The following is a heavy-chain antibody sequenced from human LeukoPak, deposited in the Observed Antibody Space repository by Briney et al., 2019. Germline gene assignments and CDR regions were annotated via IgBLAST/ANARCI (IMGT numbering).Heavy chain of an antibody. CDR3: ARTYGDYDDAFDV. D-gene: IGHD4-17*01. CDR1: GGSISSSTCY. V-gene: IGHV4-39*01. CDR2: IYYSGST. J-gene: IGHJ3*01. Sequence: SETLSLTCAASGGSISSSTCYWGWIRQPPGKGLEWIGSIYYSGSTYNNPSLKSRVTIFVDTSKNQFSLKLSSVTATDTAVYYCARTYGDYDDAFDVWGQGTMVTVSS.